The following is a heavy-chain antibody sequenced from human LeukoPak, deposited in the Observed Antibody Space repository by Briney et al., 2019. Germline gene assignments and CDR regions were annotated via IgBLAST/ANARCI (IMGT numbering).Heavy chain of an antibody. Sequence: GGSLRLSCAASGFTFSSYEMNWVRQAPGRGLEWLSYISRSAGTIYYADSVKGRFTISRDNAKNSLYLQMNSLRAEDTAVYYCARAPGVWGQGTTVTVPS. V-gene: IGHV3-48*03. CDR3: ARAPGV. CDR1: GFTFSSYE. J-gene: IGHJ6*02. CDR2: ISRSAGTI.